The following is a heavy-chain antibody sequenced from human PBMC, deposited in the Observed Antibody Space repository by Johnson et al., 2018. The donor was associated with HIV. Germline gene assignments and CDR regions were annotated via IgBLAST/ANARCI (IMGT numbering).Heavy chain of an antibody. CDR1: GFTFSSYG. Sequence: QVQLVESGGGVVQPGRSLRLSCAASGFTFSSYGMHWVRQAPGKGLEWVAVISYDGTNKYYADSVKGRFTISRDNSKKTLYLQMNSLGAEDTAVDYCAREESIVVAIAIQAFDIWGQGTMVTVSS. J-gene: IGHJ3*02. V-gene: IGHV3-30*03. CDR2: ISYDGTNK. CDR3: AREESIVVAIAIQAFDI. D-gene: IGHD2-21*01.